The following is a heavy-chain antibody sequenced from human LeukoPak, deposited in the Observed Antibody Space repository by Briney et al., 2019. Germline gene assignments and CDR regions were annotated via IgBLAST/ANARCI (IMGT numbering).Heavy chain of an antibody. Sequence: GGSLRLSCLTSGFTFSTNAMSWVRQAPGKGLEWVSIISRSGEISYHANSVTGRFTISRDNSKSTLYLQMNSLKAEDTAVYFCAKSDDNSNFHLTGYLDYWGQGTLVSVSS. V-gene: IGHV3-23*01. J-gene: IGHJ4*02. D-gene: IGHD3-22*01. CDR1: GFTFSTNA. CDR3: AKSDDNSNFHLTGYLDY. CDR2: ISRSGEIS.